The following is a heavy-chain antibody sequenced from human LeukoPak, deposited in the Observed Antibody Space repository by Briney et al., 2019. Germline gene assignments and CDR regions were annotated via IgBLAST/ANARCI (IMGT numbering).Heavy chain of an antibody. CDR3: ARVVDSSSWFYGLEFDY. CDR1: GYTFTGYY. D-gene: IGHD6-13*01. J-gene: IGHJ4*02. CDR2: INPNSGGT. Sequence: ASVKVSCKSSGYTFTGYYMHLVRQAPGQGLEWMGWINPNSGGTNYAQKFQGRVTMTRDTSISTAYMELSRLRSDDTAVYYCARVVDSSSWFYGLEFDYWGQGTLVTVSS. V-gene: IGHV1-2*02.